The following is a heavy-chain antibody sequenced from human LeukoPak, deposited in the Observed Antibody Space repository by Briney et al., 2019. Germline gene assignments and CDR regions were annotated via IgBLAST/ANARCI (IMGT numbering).Heavy chain of an antibody. CDR2: ISHSGST. Sequence: SETLSLTCAVYGGSFSGYYWSWIRQPPGKGLEWIGEISHSGSTNYNPSLKSRVTISVDTSKNQFSLQLSSVTAADTAVYFCARGRVSSSTWHSTYYYYFYMDVWGKGTTVTVSS. D-gene: IGHD4-11*01. J-gene: IGHJ6*03. V-gene: IGHV4-34*01. CDR1: GGSFSGYY. CDR3: ARGRVSSSTWHSTYYYYFYMDV.